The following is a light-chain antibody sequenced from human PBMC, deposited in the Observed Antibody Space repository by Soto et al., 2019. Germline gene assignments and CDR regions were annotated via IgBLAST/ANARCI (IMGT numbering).Light chain of an antibody. CDR3: QHYNSDPWP. V-gene: IGKV1-5*01. J-gene: IGKJ1*01. CDR1: QTIRRW. Sequence: DIEMTQSPSTLSASVGDRLTITCRASQTIRRWLAWYQQRPGKAPKVLIYDASTLESGVPARFSGSGSETEFTLTISSLQPEDSATYYCQHYNSDPWPCGQGTKVEIK. CDR2: DAS.